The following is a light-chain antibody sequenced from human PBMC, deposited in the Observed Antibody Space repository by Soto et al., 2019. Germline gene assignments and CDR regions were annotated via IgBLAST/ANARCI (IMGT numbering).Light chain of an antibody. CDR2: DVS. V-gene: IGLV2-14*01. Sequence: QSALTQPAPVSGSPGQSITISCTGTSSDVGGYNSVSWYQQHPGKAPKLMIYDVSNRPSGVSNRFSGSKSGNTASLTISGLQAEDEADYYCSSYTSSSTLVFGTGTKLTVL. CDR1: SSDVGGYNS. CDR3: SSYTSSSTLV. J-gene: IGLJ1*01.